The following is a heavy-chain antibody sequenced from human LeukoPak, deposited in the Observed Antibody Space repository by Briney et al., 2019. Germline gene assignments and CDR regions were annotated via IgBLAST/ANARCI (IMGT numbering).Heavy chain of an antibody. CDR1: GFTFRNYA. J-gene: IGHJ4*02. D-gene: IGHD3-10*01. V-gene: IGHV3-23*01. CDR2: ISSSDANT. CDR3: AKDHGGPVVRGARHFDY. Sequence: HTGGSLRLSCAASGFTFRNYAMYWVRQAPGKGLEWVSAISSSDANTYYADSVKGRFTISRDNSKNTLYLQMNSLRAEDTAVYYCAKDHGGPVVRGARHFDYWGQGTLVTVSS.